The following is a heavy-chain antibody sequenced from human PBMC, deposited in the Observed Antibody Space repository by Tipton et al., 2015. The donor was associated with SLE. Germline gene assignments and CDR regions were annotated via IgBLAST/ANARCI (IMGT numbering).Heavy chain of an antibody. CDR2: ISGSGSAT. V-gene: IGHV3-23*01. D-gene: IGHD2-2*01. CDR3: AKDTGLYHDAFDI. CDR1: GFTFSSYA. Sequence: SLRLSCVASGFTFSSYAMSWVRQAPGKGLEWVSGISGSGSATYYADSVKGRFTISRDNSKNTLFLQMDSLTGEDTAVYYCAKDTGLYHDAFDIWGRGTMVTVSS. J-gene: IGHJ3*02.